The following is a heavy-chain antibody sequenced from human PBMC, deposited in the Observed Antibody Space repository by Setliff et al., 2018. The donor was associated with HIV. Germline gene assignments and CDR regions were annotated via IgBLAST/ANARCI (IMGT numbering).Heavy chain of an antibody. CDR2: INDVSTTI. D-gene: IGHD5-12*01. CDR3: ARDRDIVSTMENWSDP. CDR1: GFIFSKYS. V-gene: IGHV3-48*01. J-gene: IGHJ5*02. Sequence: GSLRLSCVASGFIFSKYSMNWVRQTPGEGLEWISYINDVSTTIYYADSVRGRFTISRDNAKNSLFLQLTSLRVEDTAIYYCARDRDIVSTMENWSDPWGQGTLVTVSS.